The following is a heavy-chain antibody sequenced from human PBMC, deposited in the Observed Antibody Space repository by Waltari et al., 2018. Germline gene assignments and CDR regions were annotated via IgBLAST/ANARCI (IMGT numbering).Heavy chain of an antibody. J-gene: IGHJ5*02. CDR2: IYYSGST. CDR3: ARHEGTDFWSGYPNWFDP. V-gene: IGHV4-59*08. Sequence: QVQLQESGPGLVKPSETLSLTCTVSGGSISSYYWSWIRQPPGKGLEWIGYIYYSGSTNYNPSLKRRVNISVDTSKNQCSLKLSSVTAADTAVYYCARHEGTDFWSGYPNWFDPWGQGTLVTVSS. D-gene: IGHD3-3*01. CDR1: GGSISSYY.